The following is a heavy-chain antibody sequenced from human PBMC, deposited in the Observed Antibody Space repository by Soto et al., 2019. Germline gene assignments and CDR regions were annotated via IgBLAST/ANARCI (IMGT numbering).Heavy chain of an antibody. J-gene: IGHJ5*02. CDR2: IYYSGST. CDR3: ACHYDVFSGYVWFYP. D-gene: IGHD3-3*01. V-gene: IGHV4-30-4*01. CDR1: GGSISSGDSY. Sequence: QVQLQESGPGLVKPSQTLSLTCTVSGGSISSGDSYWSWIRQPPGKGLEWIGYIYYSGSTDYNPSLKSRVTRSVDTSTNPFSLKLSSVTAADTAVYYCACHYDVFSGYVWFYPWGQGTLVTVSS.